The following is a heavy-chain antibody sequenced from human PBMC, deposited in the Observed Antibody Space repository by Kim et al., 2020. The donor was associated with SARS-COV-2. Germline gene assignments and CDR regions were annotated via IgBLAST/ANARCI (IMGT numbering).Heavy chain of an antibody. CDR3: ARDGGGRWLRYYYYYGMDV. V-gene: IGHV3-48*02. D-gene: IGHD5-12*01. J-gene: IGHJ6*02. Sequence: GRFTISRDNAKNSLYLQMNSLRDEDTAVYYCARDGGGRWLRYYYYYGMDVWGQGTTVTVSS.